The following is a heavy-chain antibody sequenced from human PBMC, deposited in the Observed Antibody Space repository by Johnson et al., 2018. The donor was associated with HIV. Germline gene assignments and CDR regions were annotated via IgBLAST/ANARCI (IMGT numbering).Heavy chain of an antibody. V-gene: IGHV3-33*03. D-gene: IGHD2-2*01. CDR1: GFTFRSYG. J-gene: IGHJ3*02. CDR2: IYYDGGNK. Sequence: QVQLVESGGGVVQPGTSLRLSCAASGFTFRSYGMHWVRQAPGKGLEWVAFIYYDGGNKYYEDSLNGRFTISRDNSKNTLYLQMNSLRVDDTAMYYCAKADTMAGDAFDIWGQGTMVTVSS. CDR3: AKADTMAGDAFDI.